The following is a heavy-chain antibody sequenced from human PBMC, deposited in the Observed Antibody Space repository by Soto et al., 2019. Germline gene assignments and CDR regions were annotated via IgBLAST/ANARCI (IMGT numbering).Heavy chain of an antibody. J-gene: IGHJ4*02. Sequence: EVQLVESGGGLVKPGGSLRLSCAASGFTFSSYSMNWVRQAPGKGLEWVSSISSSSSYIYYADSVKGRFTIFRDNAKNSQYLQMNSLRAEDTAVYYCARDLGIAAAGFDYWGQGTLVTVSS. V-gene: IGHV3-21*01. D-gene: IGHD6-13*01. CDR2: ISSSSSYI. CDR1: GFTFSSYS. CDR3: ARDLGIAAAGFDY.